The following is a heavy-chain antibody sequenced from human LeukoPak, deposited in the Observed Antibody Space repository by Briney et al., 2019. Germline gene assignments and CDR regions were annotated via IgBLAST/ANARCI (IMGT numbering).Heavy chain of an antibody. J-gene: IGHJ4*02. CDR3: ARLGALGIAAAGTVDY. V-gene: IGHV4-39*01. CDR2: IYYSGST. Sequence: PSETLSLTCTVSGGSISSSSYYWGWIRQPPGKGLEWIGSIYYSGSTYYNPSLKSRVTISVDTSKNQFSLKLSSVTAADTAVYYCARLGALGIAAAGTVDYWGQGTLVTVSS. D-gene: IGHD6-13*01. CDR1: GGSISSSSYY.